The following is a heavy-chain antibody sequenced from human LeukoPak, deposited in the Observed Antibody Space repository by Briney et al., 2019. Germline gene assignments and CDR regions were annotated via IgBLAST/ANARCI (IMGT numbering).Heavy chain of an antibody. D-gene: IGHD3-9*01. Sequence: GGSLRLSCAASGFTFSSYWMHWVRHAPGKGLVWVSRINSDGSSTSYADSVKGRFTISRDNAKNTLYLQMNSLRAEDTAVYYCARSCYFDWFGPLDYWGQGTLVTVSS. J-gene: IGHJ4*02. CDR3: ARSCYFDWFGPLDY. CDR2: INSDGSST. V-gene: IGHV3-74*01. CDR1: GFTFSSYW.